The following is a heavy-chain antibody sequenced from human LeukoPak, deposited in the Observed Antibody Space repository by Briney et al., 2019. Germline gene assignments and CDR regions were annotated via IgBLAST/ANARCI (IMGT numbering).Heavy chain of an antibody. D-gene: IGHD6-19*01. CDR1: GYSFTSYW. J-gene: IGHJ5*02. Sequence: GESLKISCKGSGYSFTSYWIGWVRPMPGKGLEWMGIIYPGDSDTRYSPSFQGQVTISADKSISTAYLQWSSLKASDTAMYYCARQQIAVSTAWWFDPWGQGTLVTVSS. CDR2: IYPGDSDT. V-gene: IGHV5-51*01. CDR3: ARQQIAVSTAWWFDP.